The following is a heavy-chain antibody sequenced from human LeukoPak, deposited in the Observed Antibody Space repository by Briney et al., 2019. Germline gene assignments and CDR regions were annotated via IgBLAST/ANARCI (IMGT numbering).Heavy chain of an antibody. CDR3: ARSRSPPSGSSYYYYVDV. V-gene: IGHV6-1*01. Sequence: SQTLSLTCAISGDIVSSTNAAWNWIRQSPSRGLEWLGRTYYRSKWYSDYAVSVRGRITINPDTSKDQFSLQVNSVTPEDTAVYYCARSRSPPSGSSYYYYVDVWDKGTTVTVSS. CDR1: GDIVSSTNAA. D-gene: IGHD3-22*01. J-gene: IGHJ6*03. CDR2: TYYRSKWYS.